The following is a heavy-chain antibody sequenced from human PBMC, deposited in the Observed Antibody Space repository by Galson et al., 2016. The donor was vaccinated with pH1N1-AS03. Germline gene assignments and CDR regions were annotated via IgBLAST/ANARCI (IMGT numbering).Heavy chain of an antibody. CDR2: INTDSGVT. D-gene: IGHD2-2*01. Sequence: SVKVSCKASGYIFTGFYVHWVRQAPGQGLEWMGWINTDSGVTNYAQKFEAWVIMTRDTSVSTAYMELYGLKSDDTAVYYCARDPRGPCTSATCPTTYYFGMDVWGQGTTVIVSS. CDR3: ARDPRGPCTSATCPTTYYFGMDV. CDR1: GYIFTGFY. J-gene: IGHJ6*02. V-gene: IGHV1-2*04.